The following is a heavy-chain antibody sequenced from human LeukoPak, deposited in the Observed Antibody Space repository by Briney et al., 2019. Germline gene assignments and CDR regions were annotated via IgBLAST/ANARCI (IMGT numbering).Heavy chain of an antibody. CDR2: IYYSGST. CDR3: ARYSSSSEGLRWFDP. D-gene: IGHD6-6*01. CDR1: GGSISSSSYY. V-gene: IGHV4-39*07. J-gene: IGHJ5*02. Sequence: SETLSLTCTVSGGSISSSSYYWGWIRQPPGKGLEWIGSIYYSGSTYYNPSLKSRVTISVDTSKNQFSLKLSSVTAADTAVYYCARYSSSSEGLRWFDPWGQGTLVTVSS.